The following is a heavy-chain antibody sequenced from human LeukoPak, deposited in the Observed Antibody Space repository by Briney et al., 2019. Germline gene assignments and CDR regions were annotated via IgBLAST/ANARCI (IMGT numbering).Heavy chain of an antibody. CDR2: ISSTTSPI. Sequence: PGGALGPSLDAPGFPSMRSYMNGVRPAPGKGLEWVSYISSTTSPIFYADSVKGRFTISRDNAKNSLYLQMNSLRDEDTAVYYCARDTSYAFDIWGQGTMVTVSS. CDR1: GFPSMRSY. CDR3: ARDTSYAFDI. J-gene: IGHJ3*02. V-gene: IGHV3-48*02.